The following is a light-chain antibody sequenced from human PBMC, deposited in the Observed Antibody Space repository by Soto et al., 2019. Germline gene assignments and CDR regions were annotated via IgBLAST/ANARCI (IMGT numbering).Light chain of an antibody. CDR3: QQYIKWPRT. CDR2: GAS. Sequence: EIVMTQSPATLSVSPGERATLSCRASQSISTILAWYQQRPGQAPRLLMYGASTRAAGIPARFSGSGSGTEFTLTISSLQSEDFALYYCQQYIKWPRTFGQGTKLESK. CDR1: QSISTI. J-gene: IGKJ2*01. V-gene: IGKV3-15*01.